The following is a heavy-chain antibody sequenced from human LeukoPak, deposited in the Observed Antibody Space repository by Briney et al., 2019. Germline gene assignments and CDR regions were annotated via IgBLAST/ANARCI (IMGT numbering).Heavy chain of an antibody. CDR3: AKSVVLAYYFDY. CDR1: GFTFDDYA. CDR2: ISWDSVSR. V-gene: IGHV3-9*01. J-gene: IGHJ4*02. Sequence: HSGGSLRLSCAASGFTFDDYAMHWVRQAPGKGLEWISSISWDSVSRGYADSVKGRFTISRDNAKNSLYLQMDSLRPEDTALYYCAKSVVLAYYFDYWGQGILVTVSS.